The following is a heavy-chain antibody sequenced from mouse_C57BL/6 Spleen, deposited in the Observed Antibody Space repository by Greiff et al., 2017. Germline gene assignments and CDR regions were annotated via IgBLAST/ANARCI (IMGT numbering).Heavy chain of an antibody. D-gene: IGHD1-1*01. J-gene: IGHJ2*01. CDR3: ARSYYYGSSSYYFDY. V-gene: IGHV1-69*01. CDR2: IDPSDSYT. Sequence: QVQLQQPGAELVMPGASVKLSCKASGYTFTSYWMHWVKQRPGQGLEWIGEIDPSDSYTNYNQKFQGKSTLTVDKSSSTAYMQLSSLTSEDSAVYYCARSYYYGSSSYYFDYWGQGTTLTVSS. CDR1: GYTFTSYW.